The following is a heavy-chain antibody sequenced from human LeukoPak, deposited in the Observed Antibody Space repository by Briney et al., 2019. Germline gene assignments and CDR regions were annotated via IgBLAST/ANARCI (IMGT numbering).Heavy chain of an antibody. CDR1: GDSISSGAYY. V-gene: IGHV4-61*02. CDR2: ISADGST. Sequence: SETLSLTCTVSGDSISSGAYYWSWIRQPAGKGLEWIGRISADGSTNYNPSLNSRVTISVDTSKNQFSLKLSSVTAADTAVYYCARDLAYYGSGSYMGWFDPWGQGTLVTVSS. CDR3: ARDLAYYGSGSYMGWFDP. D-gene: IGHD3-10*01. J-gene: IGHJ5*02.